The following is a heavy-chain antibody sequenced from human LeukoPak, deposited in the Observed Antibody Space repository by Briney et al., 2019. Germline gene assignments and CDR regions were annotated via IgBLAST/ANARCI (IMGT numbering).Heavy chain of an antibody. CDR3: ARGYSSSWNYFDY. V-gene: IGHV4-4*02. Sequence: SETLSLTCAVSGGSISTSTWWTWVRQPPGKGLEWIGEIFYSGSTNSNPSLKSRLTMSVDESKHEFSLKLTSVTAADTAVYYCARGYSSSWNYFDYWGQGTLVTVSS. CDR1: GGSISTSTW. CDR2: IFYSGST. J-gene: IGHJ4*02. D-gene: IGHD6-13*01.